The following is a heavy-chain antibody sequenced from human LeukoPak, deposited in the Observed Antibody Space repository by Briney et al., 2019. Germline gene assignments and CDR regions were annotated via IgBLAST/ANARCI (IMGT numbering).Heavy chain of an antibody. Sequence: PGGSLRLSCAASGFTVSSNYMSWVRQAPGKGLEWVSVIYSGGSTYYADSVKGRFTISRDNSKNTLYFQMNSLRAEDTAVYYCARGRDILTGPFSYYFDYWGQGTLVTVSS. J-gene: IGHJ4*02. CDR1: GFTVSSNY. CDR2: IYSGGST. CDR3: ARGRDILTGPFSYYFDY. D-gene: IGHD3-9*01. V-gene: IGHV3-66*01.